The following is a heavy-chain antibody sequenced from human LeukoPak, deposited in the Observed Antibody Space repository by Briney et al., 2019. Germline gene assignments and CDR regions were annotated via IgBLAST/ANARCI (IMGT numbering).Heavy chain of an antibody. D-gene: IGHD3-16*01. CDR1: GHTFTGFY. V-gene: IGHV1-2*02. CDR3: ARASDVLGGAFYASDS. CDR2: INPSSGGT. Sequence: ASVKVSCKASGHTFTGFYIHWLRHAPGQGPEWMGWINPSSGGTSYAQAFRGRVTMTRATSINSAYLEMSGLTSDDTAIYYCARASDVLGGAFYASDSWGQGALVTVSS. J-gene: IGHJ4*02.